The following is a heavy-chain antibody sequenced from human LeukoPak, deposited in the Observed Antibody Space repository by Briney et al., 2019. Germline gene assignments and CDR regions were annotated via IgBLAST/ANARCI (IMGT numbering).Heavy chain of an antibody. D-gene: IGHD3-10*01. J-gene: IGHJ6*02. Sequence: ASVKVSCKASGYTFTGYYMHWVRQAPGQGLEWMGWINPNSGGTNYAQKFQGWVTMTRDTSISTAYMELSRLRSDDTAVYYCARGDMVRGVIYYYYYGMDVWGQGTTVTVSS. V-gene: IGHV1-2*04. CDR1: GYTFTGYY. CDR2: INPNSGGT. CDR3: ARGDMVRGVIYYYYYGMDV.